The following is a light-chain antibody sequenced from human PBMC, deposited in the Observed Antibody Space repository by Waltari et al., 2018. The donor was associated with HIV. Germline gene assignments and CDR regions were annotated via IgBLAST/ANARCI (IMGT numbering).Light chain of an antibody. CDR1: TSNIGNNL. V-gene: IGLV1-51*01. CDR3: ATWESDVNAVL. J-gene: IGLJ2*01. CDR2: DND. Sequence: QSVLTQPPSVSATPGQKVTISCSGSTSNIGNNLVSWYQHIPGRAPKLLIYDNDERPSDVPDRFSGSRSGTSATLGCTGLQTVDEADYYCATWESDVNAVLFGGGTKLTAL.